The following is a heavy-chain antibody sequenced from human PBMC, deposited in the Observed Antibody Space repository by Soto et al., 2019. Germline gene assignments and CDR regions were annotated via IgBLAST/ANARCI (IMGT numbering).Heavy chain of an antibody. CDR1: GYTFTSYY. CDR2: INPSGGST. D-gene: IGHD2-8*02. V-gene: IGHV1-46*01. Sequence: ASVKVSCKASGYTFTSYYMHWVRQAPGQGLEWMGIINPSGGSTSYAQNYQGRVTMTRDTSTSTANMEQSSLRSEDTAVYYCARSSTTATGGVEHWGQGTLVTVSS. CDR3: ARSSTTATGGVEH. J-gene: IGHJ4*02.